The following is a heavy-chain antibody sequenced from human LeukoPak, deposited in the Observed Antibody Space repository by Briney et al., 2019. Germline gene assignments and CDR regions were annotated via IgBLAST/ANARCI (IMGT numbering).Heavy chain of an antibody. Sequence: GGSLRLSCAASGFTVSSNYMSWVRQAPGKGLEWVSVIYSAGNTYYTDSVQGRFTMSRENPENTLYLQMNSLRAEDTAVYYCARAHDRGYYYGFDYWGQGTLVTVSS. CDR3: ARAHDRGYYYGFDY. D-gene: IGHD3-22*01. CDR2: IYSAGNT. J-gene: IGHJ4*02. V-gene: IGHV3-66*01. CDR1: GFTVSSNY.